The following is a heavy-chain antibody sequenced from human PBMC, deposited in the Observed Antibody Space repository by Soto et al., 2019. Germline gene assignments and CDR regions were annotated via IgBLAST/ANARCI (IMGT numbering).Heavy chain of an antibody. J-gene: IGHJ6*02. Sequence: RLSCAASGLTFVDFWMDWVRQAPGKGRGWVANIKEDGSEKYFLDSVKGRFTISRDNAKNSLYLQINSLRAEDTGVYYCARDLGRTAAGYYYYDAMDVWGQGTTVTVSS. CDR1: GLTFVDFW. V-gene: IGHV3-7*01. CDR3: ARDLGRTAAGYYYYDAMDV. D-gene: IGHD2-2*01. CDR2: IKEDGSEK.